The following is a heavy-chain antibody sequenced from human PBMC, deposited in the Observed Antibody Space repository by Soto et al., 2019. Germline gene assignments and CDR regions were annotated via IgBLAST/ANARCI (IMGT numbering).Heavy chain of an antibody. Sequence: ASVKVSCKASGYTFTGYYMHWVRQAPGQGLEWMGWINPNSGGTNYAQKFQGCVTMTRDTSISTAYMELSSLRSGDTAVYYCARGSGYYYAMDVWSQGTTVTVSS. V-gene: IGHV1-2*04. CDR2: INPNSGGT. CDR3: ARGSGYYYAMDV. J-gene: IGHJ6*02. CDR1: GYTFTGYY.